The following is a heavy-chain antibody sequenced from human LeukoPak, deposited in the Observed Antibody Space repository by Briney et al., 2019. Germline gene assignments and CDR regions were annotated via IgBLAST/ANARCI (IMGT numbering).Heavy chain of an antibody. CDR3: ARGPSDILTGYYTDYFDY. Sequence: GGSLRLSCAASGFTVSSNYMSWVRQAPGKGLEWVSVIYNGGSTYYADSVKGRFTISRDNSKNTLYLQMNSLRAEDTAVYYCARGPSDILTGYYTDYFDYWGQGTLVTVSS. CDR2: IYNGGST. D-gene: IGHD3-9*01. V-gene: IGHV3-53*01. J-gene: IGHJ4*02. CDR1: GFTVSSNY.